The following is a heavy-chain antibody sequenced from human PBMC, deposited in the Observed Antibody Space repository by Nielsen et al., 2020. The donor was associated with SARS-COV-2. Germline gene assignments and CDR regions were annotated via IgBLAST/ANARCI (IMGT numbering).Heavy chain of an antibody. D-gene: IGHD3-10*01. CDR2: IYYSGST. V-gene: IGHV4-39*01. J-gene: IGHJ4*02. Sequence: SETLSLTCTVSGGSISSSSYYWGWIRQPPGKGLEWIGSIYYSGSTYYNPSLKSRVTISVDTSKNQFSLKLSSVTAADTAIYFCARTFGKNALDHWGRGTLVTVSS. CDR1: GGSISSSSYY. CDR3: ARTFGKNALDH.